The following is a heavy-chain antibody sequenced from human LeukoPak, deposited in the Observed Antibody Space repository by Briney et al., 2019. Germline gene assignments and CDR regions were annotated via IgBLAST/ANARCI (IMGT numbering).Heavy chain of an antibody. CDR3: ARGQGGNYYLNYFDY. J-gene: IGHJ4*02. CDR1: GFTFSTYS. Sequence: GGSLRLSCAASGFTFSTYSLNGVPQAPGKGLEGVSSISSSSSYIYYGDSMKGRFTISRDNAKNSLYLQMDSLRAEDTAVYYCARGQGGNYYLNYFDYWGQGALVTVSS. CDR2: ISSSSSYI. D-gene: IGHD1-26*01. V-gene: IGHV3-21*01.